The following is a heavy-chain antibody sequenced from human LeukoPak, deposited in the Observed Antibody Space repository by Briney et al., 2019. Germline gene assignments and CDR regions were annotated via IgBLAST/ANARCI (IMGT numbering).Heavy chain of an antibody. CDR2: INWNGGST. CDR1: GFTFDDYG. CDR3: ARAASHYNNYYYYYYMDV. V-gene: IGHV3-20*04. J-gene: IGHJ6*03. Sequence: GGPLRLSCAASGFTFDDYGMSWVRQAPGKGLEWVSGINWNGGSTVYADSVKGRFTISRDNAKNSLYLQMNSLRAEDTALYYCARAASHYNNYYYYYYMDVWGKGTTVTVSS. D-gene: IGHD4-11*01.